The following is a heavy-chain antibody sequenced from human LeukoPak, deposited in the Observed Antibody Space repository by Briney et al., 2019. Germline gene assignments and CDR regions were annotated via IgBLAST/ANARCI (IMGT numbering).Heavy chain of an antibody. V-gene: IGHV1-8*01. J-gene: IGHJ3*02. D-gene: IGHD1-26*01. CDR3: ASDLVGPDDAFDI. CDR1: GYTFTSYD. CDR2: MNPNSGNT. Sequence: VASVKVSCKASGYTFTSYDINWVRQATGQGLEWMGWMNPNSGNTGYAQKFQGRVTVTRNTSISTAYMELSSLRSEDTAVYYCASDLVGPDDAFDIWGQGTMVTLSS.